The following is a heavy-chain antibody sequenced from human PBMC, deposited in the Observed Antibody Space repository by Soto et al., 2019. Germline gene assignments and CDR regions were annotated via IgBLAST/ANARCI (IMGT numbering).Heavy chain of an antibody. Sequence: QVQLVESEGGVVQPGRSLRLSCAASGFTFSSYAMHWVRQAPGKGLEWVAVISYDGSNKYYADSVKGRFTISRDNSKNTLYLQMNSLRAEDTAVYYCASGLVVYAFDYWGQGTLVTVSS. CDR2: ISYDGSNK. CDR1: GFTFSSYA. J-gene: IGHJ4*02. CDR3: ASGLVVYAFDY. V-gene: IGHV3-30-3*01. D-gene: IGHD2-8*01.